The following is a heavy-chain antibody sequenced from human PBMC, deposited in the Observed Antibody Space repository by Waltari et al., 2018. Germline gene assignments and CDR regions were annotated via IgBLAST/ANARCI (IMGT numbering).Heavy chain of an antibody. CDR3: AKDPLNYYDSSGYYYSGLHRYFDY. D-gene: IGHD3-22*01. V-gene: IGHV3-33*06. Sequence: VIWYDGSNKYYADSVKGRFTISRDNSKNTLYLQMNSLRAEDTAVYYCAKDPLNYYDSSGYYYSGLHRYFDYWGQGTLVTVSS. CDR2: IWYDGSNK. J-gene: IGHJ4*02.